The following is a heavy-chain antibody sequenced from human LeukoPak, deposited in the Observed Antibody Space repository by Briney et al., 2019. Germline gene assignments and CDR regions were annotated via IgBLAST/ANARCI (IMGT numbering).Heavy chain of an antibody. V-gene: IGHV1-3*01. CDR1: GYTFTSYA. CDR3: ARAGTVVPAAMRPGHKPDYYYYGMDV. CDR2: INAGNGNT. J-gene: IGHJ6*02. Sequence: ASVKVSCKASGYTFTSYAMHWVRQAPGQRLEWMGWINAGNGNTKYSQKFQGRVTITRDTSASTAYMELNSLRSEDTAVYYCARAGTVVPAAMRPGHKPDYYYYGMDVWGQGTTVTVSS. D-gene: IGHD2-2*01.